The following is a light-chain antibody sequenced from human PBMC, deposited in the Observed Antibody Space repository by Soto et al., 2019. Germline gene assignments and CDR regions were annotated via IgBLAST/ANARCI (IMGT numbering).Light chain of an antibody. CDR1: QGVSVN. CDR2: GAS. Sequence: EIVMTQSPGTLSVSPGERATLSCRASQGVSVNLAWYQQKPGQAPRLLIYGASTTATAIPARFSGSGSGTEFTLTISSLQSEDFAVYYCQQYENWPITFGQGTRLEI. J-gene: IGKJ5*01. V-gene: IGKV3-15*01. CDR3: QQYENWPIT.